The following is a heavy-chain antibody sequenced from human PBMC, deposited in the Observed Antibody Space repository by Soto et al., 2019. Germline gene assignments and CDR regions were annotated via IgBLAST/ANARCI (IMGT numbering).Heavy chain of an antibody. CDR2: ISYDGSNK. J-gene: IGHJ4*02. CDR3: AKDRGSSSSIAFDY. Sequence: QVQLVESGGGVVQPGRSLRLSCAASGFTFSSYGMHWVRQAPGKGLEWVAVISYDGSNKYYADSVKGRFTISRDNSKNTLYLQMNSLRAEDTAVYYCAKDRGSSSSIAFDYWGQGTLVTVSS. CDR1: GFTFSSYG. D-gene: IGHD6-6*01. V-gene: IGHV3-30*18.